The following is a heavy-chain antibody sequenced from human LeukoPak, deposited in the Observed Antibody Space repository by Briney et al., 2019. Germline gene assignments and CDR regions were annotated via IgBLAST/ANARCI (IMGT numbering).Heavy chain of an antibody. Sequence: ASVNVSCKASGYSFTTYGINWVRQAPGQGLEWMAWISAYNGNTNYAQNFQGRVTLTTDTLTTTAYMELRSLRSDDTAVYYCARERGAMVRGVILSDNWGQGTLVTVSS. J-gene: IGHJ4*02. D-gene: IGHD3-10*01. V-gene: IGHV1-18*01. CDR2: ISAYNGNT. CDR1: GYSFTTYG. CDR3: ARERGAMVRGVILSDN.